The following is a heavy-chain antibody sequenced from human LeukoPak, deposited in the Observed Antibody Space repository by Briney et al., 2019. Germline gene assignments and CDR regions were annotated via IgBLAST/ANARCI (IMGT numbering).Heavy chain of an antibody. J-gene: IGHJ3*02. CDR1: GFTFSSYA. Sequence: GGSLRLSCAASGFTFSSYAMSWVRQAPGKGLEGVSSISGSGGNTYYADSVKGRFTISRDNSKNTLYLQMNSLRAEDTAVYYCAKFISNGFDIWGQGTMVTVSS. CDR3: AKFISNGFDI. V-gene: IGHV3-23*01. CDR2: ISGSGGNT. D-gene: IGHD3-10*01.